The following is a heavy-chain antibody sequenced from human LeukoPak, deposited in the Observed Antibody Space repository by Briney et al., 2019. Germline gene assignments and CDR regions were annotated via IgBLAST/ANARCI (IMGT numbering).Heavy chain of an antibody. Sequence: GGSLRLSCAASGFTVSSNYMSWVRQAPGKGLEWVSVIYSGGSTYYADSVKGRFTISRDNSKNTLYLQMNGLRAEDTAVYYCAKENNWNDGRFNYFDYWGQGTLVTVSS. J-gene: IGHJ4*02. CDR2: IYSGGST. CDR3: AKENNWNDGRFNYFDY. D-gene: IGHD1-20*01. V-gene: IGHV3-53*01. CDR1: GFTVSSNY.